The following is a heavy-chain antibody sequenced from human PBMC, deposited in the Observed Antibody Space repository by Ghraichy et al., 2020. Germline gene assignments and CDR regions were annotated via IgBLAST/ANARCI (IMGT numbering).Heavy chain of an antibody. Sequence: SETLSLTCTVSGASVSSGVYYWSWIRQPPGKGLEWIGYLYQSGSTKYNSSLESRVTISADTSKNQFSLKLNSVTAADTAVYYFASQLRSYGYKVDWGQGTLVSVSS. J-gene: IGHJ1*01. CDR1: GASVSSGVYY. CDR3: ASQLRSYGYKVD. D-gene: IGHD5-24*01. CDR2: LYQSGST. V-gene: IGHV4-61*08.